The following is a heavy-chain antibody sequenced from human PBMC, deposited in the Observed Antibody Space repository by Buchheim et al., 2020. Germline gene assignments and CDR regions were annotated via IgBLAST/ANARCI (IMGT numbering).Heavy chain of an antibody. CDR2: VNPAGDAA. V-gene: IGHV3-23*01. CDR3: GSDLRPYGS. D-gene: IGHD3-16*01. Sequence: EVQLLESRGDLVHPGGSLRLSCVASGFTFSKYAVSWVRQAPGKGLEWVSAVNPAGDAAYYADSVKGRFTISSDNSKDTLFLQMDSLRAEDTAVYYCGSDLRPYGSGGQGTL. J-gene: IGHJ1*01. CDR1: GFTFSKYA.